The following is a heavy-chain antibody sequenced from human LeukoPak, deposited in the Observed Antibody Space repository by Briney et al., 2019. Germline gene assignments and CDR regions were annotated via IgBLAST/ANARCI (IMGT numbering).Heavy chain of an antibody. J-gene: IGHJ6*02. Sequence: PGGSLRLSCAASGFTLSSHSMTWVRQAPGKGLEWVSSISSGSGYIYYTDSVKGRFTISRDNAKNSLYLQMNSLRAEDTAVYYCARDLWFGELSHYYGMDVWGQXTTVTVSS. CDR3: ARDLWFGELSHYYGMDV. D-gene: IGHD3-10*01. CDR2: ISSGSGYI. CDR1: GFTLSSHS. V-gene: IGHV3-21*01.